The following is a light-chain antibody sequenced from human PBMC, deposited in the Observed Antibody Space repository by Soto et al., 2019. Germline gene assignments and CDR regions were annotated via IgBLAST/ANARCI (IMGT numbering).Light chain of an antibody. CDR2: DVS. Sequence: QSALTQPASVSGSPGQSITISCTGTSSDVGGYNYVSWYQQHPGKAPTLMIYDVSNRPSGVSKRFSGSKSGNTASLTISGLQAEDEADYYCSSYTSSSTYVFGTGTKLTVL. V-gene: IGLV2-14*01. J-gene: IGLJ1*01. CDR1: SSDVGGYNY. CDR3: SSYTSSSTYV.